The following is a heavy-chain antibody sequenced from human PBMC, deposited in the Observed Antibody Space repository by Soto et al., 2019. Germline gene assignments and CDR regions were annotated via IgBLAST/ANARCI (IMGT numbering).Heavy chain of an antibody. CDR2: IYSGGST. CDR1: GDSVSSGNSY. Sequence: PSETLSLTCAVSGDSVSSGNSYWNYIRQPPGKGLEWIGFIYSGGSTKNPSLRSRVTMSVDTSKNQFSLKLRSVIVADTAVYHCARFVRSCSATTCSTRADVWGQGIAVTVSS. D-gene: IGHD2-2*01. J-gene: IGHJ6*02. CDR3: ARFVRSCSATTCSTRADV. V-gene: IGHV4-61*01.